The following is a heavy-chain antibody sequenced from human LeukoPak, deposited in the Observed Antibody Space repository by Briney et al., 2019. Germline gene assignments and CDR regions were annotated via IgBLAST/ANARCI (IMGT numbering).Heavy chain of an antibody. J-gene: IGHJ6*02. CDR1: GGSISSGGYY. CDR3: ARDKGSVTAIPGYYYGMDV. V-gene: IGHV4-31*03. CDR2: IYYSGST. D-gene: IGHD2-21*02. Sequence: SETLSLTCTVSGGSISSGGYYWSWIRQHPGKGLEWIGYIYYSGSTYYNPSLKSRVTISVDTSKNQFSLKLSSVTAADTAVYYCARDKGSVTAIPGYYYGMDVWGQGTTVTVSS.